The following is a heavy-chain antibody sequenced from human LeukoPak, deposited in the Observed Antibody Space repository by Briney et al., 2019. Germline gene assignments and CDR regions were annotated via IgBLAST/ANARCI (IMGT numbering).Heavy chain of an antibody. CDR3: AKDDLGYYGSGSYY. CDR2: ISGSGGST. Sequence: GGSLRLSCAASGFTFSSYAMSWVRQAPGKGLEWVSPISGSGGSTYYADSVKGRFTISRDNSKNTLYLQMNSLRAEDTAVYYCAKDDLGYYGSGSYYWGQGTLVTVSS. D-gene: IGHD3-10*01. CDR1: GFTFSSYA. V-gene: IGHV3-23*01. J-gene: IGHJ4*02.